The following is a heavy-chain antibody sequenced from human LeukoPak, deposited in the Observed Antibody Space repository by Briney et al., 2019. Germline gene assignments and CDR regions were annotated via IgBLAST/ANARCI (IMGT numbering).Heavy chain of an antibody. J-gene: IGHJ6*02. CDR3: ARDTPAAGYYYYGMDV. Sequence: SQTLSLTCTVSGGSISSGSYYWSWIRQPAGKGLEWIGRIYTSGSTNYNPSLKSRVTISVDTSKNQFSLKLSSVTAADTAVYYCARDTPAAGYYYYGMDVWGQGTTVTVSS. V-gene: IGHV4-61*02. CDR1: GGSISSGSYY. D-gene: IGHD6-13*01. CDR2: IYTSGST.